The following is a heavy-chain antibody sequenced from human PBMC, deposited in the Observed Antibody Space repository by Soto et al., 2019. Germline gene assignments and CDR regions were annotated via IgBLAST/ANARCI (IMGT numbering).Heavy chain of an antibody. V-gene: IGHV1-46*01. CDR2: INPSGGST. CDR1: GYTFTSYY. J-gene: IGHJ3*02. CDR3: ARDTAVGAFDI. D-gene: IGHD1-26*01. Sequence: QVQLMQSGAEVKKPGASVKVSCKASGYTFTSYYMHWVRQAPGQGLEWMGIINPSGGSTSYAQKFRGRVTMTRDTSTSTVYMELSSLRSEDTAVYYCARDTAVGAFDIWGQGTMVTVSS.